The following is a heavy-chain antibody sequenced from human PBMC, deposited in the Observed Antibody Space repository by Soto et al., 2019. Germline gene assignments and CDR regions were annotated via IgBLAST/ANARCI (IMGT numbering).Heavy chain of an antibody. CDR1: GGSISSGGYY. CDR2: IYYSGST. J-gene: IGHJ4*02. D-gene: IGHD3-22*01. CDR3: ASAFHYYDSSGYSEPNFDY. V-gene: IGHV4-31*03. Sequence: SETLSLTCTVSGGSISSGGYYWSWIRQHPGKGLEWIGYIYYSGSTYYNPSLKSRVTISVDTSKNQFSLRLSSVTAADTAVYYCASAFHYYDSSGYSEPNFDYWGQGTLVTVSS.